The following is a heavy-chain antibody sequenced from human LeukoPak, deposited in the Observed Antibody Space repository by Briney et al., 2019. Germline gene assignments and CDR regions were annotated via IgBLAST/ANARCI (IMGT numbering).Heavy chain of an antibody. Sequence: SETLSLTCTVSGGSISSYYWSWIRQPPGKGLEWIGYIYYSGSTNYNPSLKSRVTISVDTSKNQFSLKLSSVTAADTAVYYCARGNIFSPGYYGSGSYYSAVDYWGQGTLVTVSS. D-gene: IGHD3-10*01. CDR1: GGSISSYY. CDR2: IYYSGST. V-gene: IGHV4-59*08. CDR3: ARGNIFSPGYYGSGSYYSAVDY. J-gene: IGHJ4*02.